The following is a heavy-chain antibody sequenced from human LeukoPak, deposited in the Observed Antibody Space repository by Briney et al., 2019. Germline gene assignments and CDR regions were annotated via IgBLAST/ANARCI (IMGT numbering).Heavy chain of an antibody. Sequence: GGPLRLSCAASGFTFSSYSMLWVRQAPGKGLEWVSYISSRSSAIYYADSVKGRFTISRQNAKHSLYLPVNTLRAEDTAVYYCAKTLGYCSGGSYYPFDYWGQGTLVTVSS. V-gene: IGHV3-48*01. D-gene: IGHD2-15*01. J-gene: IGHJ4*02. CDR2: ISSRSSAI. CDR1: GFTFSSYS. CDR3: AKTLGYCSGGSYYPFDY.